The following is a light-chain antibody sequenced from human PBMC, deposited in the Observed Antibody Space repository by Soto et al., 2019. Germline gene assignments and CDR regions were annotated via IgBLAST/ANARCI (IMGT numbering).Light chain of an antibody. J-gene: IGKJ1*01. CDR1: QSVSSSY. CDR3: QQYGSSLWT. CDR2: GAS. V-gene: IGKV3-20*01. Sequence: EIVLTQSPGTLSLSPGERANLSCRASQSVSSSYLAWYQQKPGQAPRLLIYGASSRATGIPDRFSGSGSGTDFTLTISRLEPEDFAVYYCQQYGSSLWTFGQVTKVEIK.